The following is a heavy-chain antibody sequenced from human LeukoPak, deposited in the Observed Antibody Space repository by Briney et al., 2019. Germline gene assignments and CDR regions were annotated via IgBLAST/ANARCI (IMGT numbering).Heavy chain of an antibody. Sequence: APVKVSCKASGYTFTSYGISWVRQAPGQGLEWMGWISAYNGNTNYAQKLQGRITMTTDTSTSTAYMELRSLRSDDTAVYYCAGSLGSVAFFDYWGQGTLVTVSS. CDR2: ISAYNGNT. D-gene: IGHD3-10*01. V-gene: IGHV1-18*01. CDR1: GYTFTSYG. CDR3: AGSLGSVAFFDY. J-gene: IGHJ4*02.